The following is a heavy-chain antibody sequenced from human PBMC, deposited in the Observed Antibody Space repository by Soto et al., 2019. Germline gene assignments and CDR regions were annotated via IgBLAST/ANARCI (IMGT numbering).Heavy chain of an antibody. Sequence: PGESLKISCKASGYMFTSYWIAWVRQTPGKGLEWMGIIYPGDSDTRYSPSFQGQVTISADKSTSTAYLQWSGLKASDTAMYYCGFEKYNWNQGWFGPWGQVSLVTVSS. CDR2: IYPGDSDT. D-gene: IGHD1-20*01. V-gene: IGHV5-51*01. J-gene: IGHJ5*02. CDR3: GFEKYNWNQGWFGP. CDR1: GYMFTSYW.